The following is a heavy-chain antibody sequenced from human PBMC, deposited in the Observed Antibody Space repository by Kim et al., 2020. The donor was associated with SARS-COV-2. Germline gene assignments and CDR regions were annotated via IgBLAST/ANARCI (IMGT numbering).Heavy chain of an antibody. CDR2: ISSSSSYI. J-gene: IGHJ4*02. D-gene: IGHD3-16*01. CDR3: ARDEGKGAGQSYYFDY. Sequence: GGSLRLSCAASGFTFSSYSMNWVRQAPGKGLEWVSSISSSSSYIYYADSVKGRFTISRDNAKNSLYLQMNSLRAEDTAVYYCARDEGKGAGQSYYFDYWGQGTLVTVSS. V-gene: IGHV3-21*04. CDR1: GFTFSSYS.